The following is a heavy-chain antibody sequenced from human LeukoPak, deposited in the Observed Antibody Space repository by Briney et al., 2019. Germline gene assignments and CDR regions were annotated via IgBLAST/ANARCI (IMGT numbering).Heavy chain of an antibody. CDR1: GGSITSSRYY. CDR3: ARGPYSYDSSGAFDI. J-gene: IGHJ3*02. CDR2: PYYRENT. D-gene: IGHD3-22*01. V-gene: IGHV4-39*07. Sequence: SETLSLTCTVSGGSITSSRYYWTWIRQPPGKGLEWIGSPYYRENTYYNPSLKSRVTISVDTSKNQFSLQLSSVTAADTAVYFCARGPYSYDSSGAFDIWGQGTMVTVSS.